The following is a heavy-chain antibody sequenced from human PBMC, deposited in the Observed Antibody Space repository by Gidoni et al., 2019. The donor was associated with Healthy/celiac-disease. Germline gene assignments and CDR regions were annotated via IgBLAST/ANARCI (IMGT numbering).Heavy chain of an antibody. CDR3: AKFLPSGATYYYYGMDV. CDR1: GFNFSSYG. CDR2: ISYDGSNK. D-gene: IGHD3-10*01. Sequence: QVQLVESGGGVVQPGRSLRLSCAASGFNFSSYGMHWVRQAPGKGLEWLAVISYDGSNKYYADSVKGRFTISRDNSKNTLYLQMNSLRAEDTAVYYCAKFLPSGATYYYYGMDVWGQGTTVTVSS. V-gene: IGHV3-30*18. J-gene: IGHJ6*02.